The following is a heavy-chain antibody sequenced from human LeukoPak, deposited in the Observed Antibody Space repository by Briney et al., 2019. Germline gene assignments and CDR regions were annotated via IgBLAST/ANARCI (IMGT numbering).Heavy chain of an antibody. J-gene: IGHJ5*02. Sequence: ASVKVSCKASGGTFSSYAISWVRQALGQGLEWMGGIIPIFGTANYAQKFQGRVTITTDESTSTAYMELSSLRSEDTAVYYCARGSWFGELLFGWFDPWGQGTLVTVSS. V-gene: IGHV1-69*05. CDR1: GGTFSSYA. CDR2: IIPIFGTA. CDR3: ARGSWFGELLFGWFDP. D-gene: IGHD3-10*01.